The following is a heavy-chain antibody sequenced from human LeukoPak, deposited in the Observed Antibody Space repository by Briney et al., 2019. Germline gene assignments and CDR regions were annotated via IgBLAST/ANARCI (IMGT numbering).Heavy chain of an antibody. CDR3: AKGVRITMVRGAFDI. J-gene: IGHJ3*02. V-gene: IGHV3-9*01. CDR1: GFTFDDYA. Sequence: GGSLRLSCAASGFTFDDYAMHWVRQAPGKGLEWVSGISWNSGSIGYADSVKGRFTISRDNAKNSLYLQMNSLGAEDTALYYCAKGVRITMVRGAFDIWGQGTMVTVSS. CDR2: ISWNSGSI. D-gene: IGHD3-10*01.